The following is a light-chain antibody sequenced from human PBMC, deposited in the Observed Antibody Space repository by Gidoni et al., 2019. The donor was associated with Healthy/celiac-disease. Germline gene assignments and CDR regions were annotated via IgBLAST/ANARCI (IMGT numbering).Light chain of an antibody. J-gene: IGKJ1*01. Sequence: DIQIAQSPSSLSASVGDRVTLTCRASQSISSYLNWYQQKPGKAPKLLIYAASSLQSGVPSRFSGSGSGTDFTLTISSLQPEDFATYYCQQRYNSSWTFGQGTKLEIK. CDR2: AAS. CDR1: QSISSY. CDR3: QQRYNSSWT. V-gene: IGKV1-39*01.